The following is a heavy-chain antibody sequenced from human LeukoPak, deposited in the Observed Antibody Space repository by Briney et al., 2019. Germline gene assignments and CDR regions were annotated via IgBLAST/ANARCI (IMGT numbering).Heavy chain of an antibody. CDR2: IYHSGST. J-gene: IGHJ4*02. D-gene: IGHD2-21*02. CDR3: ARAAVTPIDY. CDR1: GGSISSGGYS. Sequence: KTSETLSLTCAVSGGSISSGGYSWSWIRQPPGKGLEWIGYIYHSGSTYYNPSLKSRVTISVDRSENQFSLKLSSVTAADTAVYYCARAAVTPIDYWGQGTLVTVSS. V-gene: IGHV4-30-2*01.